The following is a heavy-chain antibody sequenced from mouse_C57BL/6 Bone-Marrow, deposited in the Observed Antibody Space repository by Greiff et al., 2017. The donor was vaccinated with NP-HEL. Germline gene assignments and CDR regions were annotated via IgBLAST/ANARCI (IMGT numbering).Heavy chain of an antibody. V-gene: IGHV5-2*01. D-gene: IGHD2-4*01. J-gene: IGHJ2*01. CDR3: ARRYDDDVDFDY. CDR1: EYAFPSHD. Sequence: EVKLMESGGGLVQPGESLKLSCESNEYAFPSHDMSWVRKTPEKRLELVAAINSDGGSTYYPDTMERRFIISRDNTKKTLYLQLSSLRSEDTALYYCARRYDDDVDFDYWGQGTTLTVSS. CDR2: INSDGGST.